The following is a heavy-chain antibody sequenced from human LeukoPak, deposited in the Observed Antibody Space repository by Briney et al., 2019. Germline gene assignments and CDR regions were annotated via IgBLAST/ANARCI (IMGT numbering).Heavy chain of an antibody. D-gene: IGHD2-2*01. J-gene: IGHJ6*02. V-gene: IGHV3-33*01. CDR1: GFTFSSYG. Sequence: GGSLRLSCAASGFTFSSYGMHWVRQAPSKGLEWVAVIWYDGSNKYYADSVKGRFTISRDNSKNTLYLQMNSLRAEDTAVYYCAREGPYDIVVVPAAISGGMDVWGQGTTVTVSS. CDR2: IWYDGSNK. CDR3: AREGPYDIVVVPAAISGGMDV.